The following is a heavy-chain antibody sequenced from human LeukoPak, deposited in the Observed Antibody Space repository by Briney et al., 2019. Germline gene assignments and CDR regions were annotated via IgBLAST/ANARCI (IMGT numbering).Heavy chain of an antibody. D-gene: IGHD7-27*01. CDR3: ARRTGGTKDY. J-gene: IGHJ4*02. CDR1: GFTFGDVV. CDR2: ISYNGAST. Sequence: PGGSLRLSCVASGFTFGDVVMSWVRQAPGKGLEWVSAISYNGASTDYADSEKGRFAISRDNSKNTLYLQMNSLRAEDTAVYYCARRTGGTKDYWGQGTQVTVSS. V-gene: IGHV3-23*01.